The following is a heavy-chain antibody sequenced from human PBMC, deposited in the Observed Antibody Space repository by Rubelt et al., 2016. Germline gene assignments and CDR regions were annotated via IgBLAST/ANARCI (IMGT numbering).Heavy chain of an antibody. V-gene: IGHV4-34*01. J-gene: IGHJ2*01. CDR2: INHSGST. CDR1: GGSFSGYY. CDR3: ARRRRYSGSSYWYFDL. D-gene: IGHD1-26*01. Sequence: QVQLQQWGAGLLKPSETLSLTCAVYGGSFSGYYWSWIRQPPGKGLEWIGEINHSGSTNYNPSLKSRVTRAVNTTKNRFSLKLSSGMAADTAVYYCARRRRYSGSSYWYFDLGGRGTLVTVSS.